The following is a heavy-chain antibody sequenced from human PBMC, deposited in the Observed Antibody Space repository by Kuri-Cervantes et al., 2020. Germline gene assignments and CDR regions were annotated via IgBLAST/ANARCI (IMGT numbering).Heavy chain of an antibody. CDR1: GYTFTSYG. Sequence: DSVKVSCKASGYTFTSYGISWVRQAPGQGLEWMGWISAYNGNTNYAQKLQGRVTMTTDTSTSTAYMELKSLRSDDTAVYCGARVVDTAIGGWFDPWGQGTLVTVSS. V-gene: IGHV1-18*01. J-gene: IGHJ5*02. CDR3: ARVVDTAIGGWFDP. D-gene: IGHD5-18*01. CDR2: ISAYNGNT.